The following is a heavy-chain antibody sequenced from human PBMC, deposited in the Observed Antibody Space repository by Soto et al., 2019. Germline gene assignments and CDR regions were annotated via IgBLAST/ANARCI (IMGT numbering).Heavy chain of an antibody. V-gene: IGHV3-73*01. J-gene: IGHJ6*02. D-gene: IGHD6-6*01. CDR1: GFTFSGSA. CDR2: IRSKANSYAT. CDR3: TRHPPLGAIAARPPNYYGMDV. Sequence: PGESLKISCAASGFTFSGSAMHWVRQASGKGLEWVGRIRSKANSYATAYAASVKGRFTISRDDSKNTAYLQMNSLKTEDTAVYYCTRHPPLGAIAARPPNYYGMDVWGQGTTVTVSS.